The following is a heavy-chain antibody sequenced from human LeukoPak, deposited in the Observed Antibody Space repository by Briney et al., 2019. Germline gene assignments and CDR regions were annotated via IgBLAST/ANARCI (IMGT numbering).Heavy chain of an antibody. D-gene: IGHD5-12*01. CDR3: ARDGRGYSGYDC. CDR2: ISSSSSYI. V-gene: IGHV3-21*01. CDR1: GFTFSSYS. Sequence: KSGGSLRLSCAASGFTFSSYSMNWVRQAPGKGLEWVSSISSSSSYIYYADSVKGRFTISRDNAKNSLYLQMNSLRAEDTAVYHCARDGRGYSGYDCWGQGTLVTVSS. J-gene: IGHJ4*02.